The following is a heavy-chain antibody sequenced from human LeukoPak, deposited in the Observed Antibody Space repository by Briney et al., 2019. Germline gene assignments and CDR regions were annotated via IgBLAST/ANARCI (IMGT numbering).Heavy chain of an antibody. CDR1: GYTFTDYY. V-gene: IGHV1-2*02. CDR3: ARDFMTTVTQFGY. CDR2: INPNSGGT. D-gene: IGHD4-17*01. J-gene: IGHJ4*02. Sequence: GASVTVSCKASGYTFTDYYMHWVRQAPGQGLEWMGWINPNSGGTNYAQKFQGRVTMTRDTSISTAYMELSRLRSDDTAVYYCARDFMTTVTQFGYWGQGTLVTVSS.